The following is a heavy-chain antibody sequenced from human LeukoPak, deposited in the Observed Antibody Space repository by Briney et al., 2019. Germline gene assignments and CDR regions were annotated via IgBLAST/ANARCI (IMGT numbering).Heavy chain of an antibody. Sequence: GGSLRLSCAASGFTFSSYSMNWVRQAPGKGLEWVSSISSSSSYIYYADSVKGRFTISRDNAKNSLYPQMNSLRAEDTAVYYCARDQRWELNALDFWGQGTLVTVSS. J-gene: IGHJ4*02. V-gene: IGHV3-21*01. CDR3: ARDQRWELNALDF. CDR2: ISSSSSYI. CDR1: GFTFSSYS. D-gene: IGHD1-26*01.